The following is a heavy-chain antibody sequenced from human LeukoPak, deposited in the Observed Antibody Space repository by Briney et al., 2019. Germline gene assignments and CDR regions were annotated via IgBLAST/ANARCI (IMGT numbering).Heavy chain of an antibody. V-gene: IGHV3-72*01. J-gene: IGHJ5*02. D-gene: IGHD4-11*01. CDR1: GFTFSVYF. Sequence: GGSLRLSCAASGFTFSVYFMGWVRQAPGKGLEWVGRIKIEGDSYTTEYAASVKGRFTISRDDSKNTLYLQLNSLQTADTAVYYCATDSYDYTWGQGTLVTVSS. CDR2: IKIEGDSYTT. CDR3: ATDSYDYT.